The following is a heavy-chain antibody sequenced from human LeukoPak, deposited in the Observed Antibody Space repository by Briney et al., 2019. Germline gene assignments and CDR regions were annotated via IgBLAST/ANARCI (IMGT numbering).Heavy chain of an antibody. D-gene: IGHD3-10*01. CDR1: GGSFSGYY. J-gene: IGHJ3*02. CDR2: INHSGST. Sequence: SETLSLTCAVYGGSFSGYYWSWIRQPPGKGLEWIGEINHSGSTNYNPSLKSRVTISVDTSKNQFSLKLSSVTAADTAVYYCAREYTMVRGVPEAFDIWGQGTMVTVSS. V-gene: IGHV4-34*01. CDR3: AREYTMVRGVPEAFDI.